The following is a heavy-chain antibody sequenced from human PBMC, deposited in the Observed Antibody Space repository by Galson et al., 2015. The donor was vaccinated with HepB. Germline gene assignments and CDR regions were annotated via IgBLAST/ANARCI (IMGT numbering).Heavy chain of an antibody. Sequence: SCKASGYTFTSYAMNWVRQAPGQGLEWMGWINTNTGNPTYAQGFTGRFVFSLDTSVSTAYLQISSLKAEDTAVYYCARDRSKGDIVATILMDVWGQGTTVTVSS. CDR1: GYTFTSYA. CDR3: ARDRSKGDIVATILMDV. D-gene: IGHD5-12*01. V-gene: IGHV7-4-1*02. CDR2: INTNTGNP. J-gene: IGHJ6*02.